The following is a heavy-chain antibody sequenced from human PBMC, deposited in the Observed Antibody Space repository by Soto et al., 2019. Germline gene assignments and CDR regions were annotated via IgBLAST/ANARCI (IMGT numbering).Heavy chain of an antibody. CDR2: MNPNSGNT. J-gene: IGHJ6*03. D-gene: IGHD3-3*01. Sequence: ASVKVSCKASGYTFTRYDINWLRQATGQGLEWMGWMNPNSGNTGYAQKFQGRVTMTRNTSISTAYMELSSLRSEDTAVYYCARGTEYYDFWSAPINYYYYYMDVWGKGTTVTVSS. CDR3: ARGTEYYDFWSAPINYYYYYMDV. V-gene: IGHV1-8*01. CDR1: GYTFTRYD.